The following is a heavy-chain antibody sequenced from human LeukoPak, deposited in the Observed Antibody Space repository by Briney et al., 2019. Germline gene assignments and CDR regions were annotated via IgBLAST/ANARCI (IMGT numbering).Heavy chain of an antibody. J-gene: IGHJ4*02. CDR2: IYYSGST. D-gene: IGHD4-23*01. V-gene: IGHV4-59*01. Sequence: SETLSLTCTVSGGSISSYYWSWIRQPPGKGLEWIGYIYYSGSTNYNPSLKSRVTISVDTSKNQFSLKLSSVTAADTAVYYCARVSVGRRVYFDYWGQGTLVTVSS. CDR3: ARVSVGRRVYFDY. CDR1: GGSISSYY.